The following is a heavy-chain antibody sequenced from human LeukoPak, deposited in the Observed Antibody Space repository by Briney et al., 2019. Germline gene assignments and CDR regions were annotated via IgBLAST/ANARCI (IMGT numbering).Heavy chain of an antibody. CDR3: ARDTSSPT. D-gene: IGHD6-13*01. J-gene: IGHJ3*01. Sequence: GGSLRLSCAAPGFTFSSYGMHWVRQAPGKGLEWVASIWYDGSNKYYADSVTGRFTISRDNSKNTLYLQMNSLRAEDTAVYYCARDTSSPTWGQGAMVTVSS. CDR1: GFTFSSYG. CDR2: IWYDGSNK. V-gene: IGHV3-33*01.